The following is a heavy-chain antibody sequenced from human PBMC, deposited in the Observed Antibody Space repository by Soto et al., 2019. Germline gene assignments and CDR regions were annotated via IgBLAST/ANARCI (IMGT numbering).Heavy chain of an antibody. V-gene: IGHV1-18*01. CDR1: GYTFTSYG. CDR3: AREGGAYYYDSRGYYHYYYGMDV. J-gene: IGHJ6*02. Sequence: GASVKVSCKASGYTFTSYGISWVRQAPGQGLEWMGWISAYNGNTNYAQKLQGRVTMTTDTSTSTAYMELRSLRSDDTAVYYCAREGGAYYYDSRGYYHYYYGMDVWGQGTTVTVSS. D-gene: IGHD3-22*01. CDR2: ISAYNGNT.